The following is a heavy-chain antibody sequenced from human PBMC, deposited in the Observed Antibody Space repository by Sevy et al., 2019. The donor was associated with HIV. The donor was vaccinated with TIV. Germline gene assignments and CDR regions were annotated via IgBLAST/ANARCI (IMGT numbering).Heavy chain of an antibody. CDR2: ISWNSGSI. CDR1: GFTFDDYA. D-gene: IGHD5-18*01. V-gene: IGHV3-9*01. Sequence: GGSLRLSCAASGFTFDDYAMHWVRQAPGKGLEWVSGISWNSGSIGYADSVKGRFTISRDNAKNSLYLQMNSLRAEDTALYYCATRGRGYSYGDTPFDYWGQGTLVTVSS. CDR3: ATRGRGYSYGDTPFDY. J-gene: IGHJ4*02.